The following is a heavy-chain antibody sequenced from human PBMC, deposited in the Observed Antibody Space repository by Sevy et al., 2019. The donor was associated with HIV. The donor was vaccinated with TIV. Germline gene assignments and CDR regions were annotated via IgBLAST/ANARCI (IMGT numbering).Heavy chain of an antibody. Sequence: SETLSLTCTVSGVSITSLYWNWIRQPPGKGLEWIANIFYNGPINYNPSLKSRVTLSLDTSKNLFSLRLGAVTAADTAMYYWSGESGWGRGYSWGQGTLVTVSS. CDR1: GVSITSLY. V-gene: IGHV4-59*08. CDR2: IFYNGPI. CDR3: SGESGWGRGYS. D-gene: IGHD6-19*01. J-gene: IGHJ4*02.